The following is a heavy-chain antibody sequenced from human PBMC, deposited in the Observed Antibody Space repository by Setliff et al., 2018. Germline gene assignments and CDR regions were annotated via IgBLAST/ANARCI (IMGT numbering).Heavy chain of an antibody. CDR3: ATADVIIAAAGNSKYILDY. D-gene: IGHD6-13*01. V-gene: IGHV1-24*01. Sequence: ASVKVSCKVSGYTLTELSMHWVRQAPGKGLEWMGGFDPEDGETIYAQKFQGRVTMTEDTSTDTAYMELSSLRSADTAVYYCATADVIIAAAGNSKYILDYWGQGTLVTVSS. CDR1: GYTLTELS. J-gene: IGHJ4*02. CDR2: FDPEDGET.